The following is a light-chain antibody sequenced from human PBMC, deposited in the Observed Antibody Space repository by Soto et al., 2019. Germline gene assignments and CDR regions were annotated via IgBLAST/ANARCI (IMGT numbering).Light chain of an antibody. Sequence: EIVLTQSPGTLSLSPGERATLSCRASQSVTNTYLAWYQQKPGQAPRLLIYGASTRATGFPDRFSGSGSGTDFTLTISRLEPEDFAVYYCQHYGSSLWMFGQGTKVEIK. CDR3: QHYGSSLWM. V-gene: IGKV3-20*01. CDR1: QSVTNTY. J-gene: IGKJ1*01. CDR2: GAS.